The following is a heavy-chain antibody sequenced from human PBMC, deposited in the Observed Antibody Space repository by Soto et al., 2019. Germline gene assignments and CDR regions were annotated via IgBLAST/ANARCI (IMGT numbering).Heavy chain of an antibody. V-gene: IGHV3-23*01. CDR2: ISGSGGTT. CDR3: AKFFVETGSNSGWPWSFHY. Sequence: EVRLLESGGGLVQPGRSLRLSCAASGFTFSNYAMSWVRQAPGQGLDWVSAISGSGGTTYYADSVKGRFTISRDNSKNTLFLQMNSLRAEDAAMYYCAKFFVETGSNSGWPWSFHYWGQGTLVTVSS. CDR1: GFTFSNYA. D-gene: IGHD6-25*01. J-gene: IGHJ4*02.